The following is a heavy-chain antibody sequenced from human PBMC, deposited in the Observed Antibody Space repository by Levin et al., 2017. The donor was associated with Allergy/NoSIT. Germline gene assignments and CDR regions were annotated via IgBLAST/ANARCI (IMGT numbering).Heavy chain of an antibody. CDR1: GFTFSSYA. D-gene: IGHD2-2*02. Sequence: PGGSLRLSCAASGFTFSSYAMSWVRQAPGKGLEWVSAISGSGGSTYYADSVKGRFTISRDNSKNTLYLQMNSLRAEDTAVYYCAKSPQGDCSSTTCYTYWYFDLWGRGTLVTVSS. V-gene: IGHV3-23*01. CDR3: AKSPQGDCSSTTCYTYWYFDL. J-gene: IGHJ2*01. CDR2: ISGSGGST.